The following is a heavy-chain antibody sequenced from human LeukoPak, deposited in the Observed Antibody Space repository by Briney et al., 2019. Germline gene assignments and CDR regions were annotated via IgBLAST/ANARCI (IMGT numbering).Heavy chain of an antibody. J-gene: IGHJ3*02. CDR2: ISAYNGNT. V-gene: IGHV1-18*01. CDR3: ATRSGYCSGGSCYESTFDI. CDR1: GYTLTNYG. Sequence: ASVKVSCKASGYTLTNYGISWVRQAPRQGLEWMGWISAYNGNTNYAQKLQGRVTMTTDTSTSTAYMELRSLRSDDTAVYYCATRSGYCSGGSCYESTFDIWGQGTMVTVSS. D-gene: IGHD2-15*01.